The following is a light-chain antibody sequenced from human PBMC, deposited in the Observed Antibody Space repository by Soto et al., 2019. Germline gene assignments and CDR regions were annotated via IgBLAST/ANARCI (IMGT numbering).Light chain of an antibody. J-gene: IGKJ1*01. V-gene: IGKV1-5*01. Sequence: IRVTQSASTLSAFVGDRVTITCRASQSVXSWLVWYQQKPGKAPKLLXDYASGLERGGPSRLSGSGSGTEFTLTISSLQPDDFAIYYCQQYNSDSKTFGQGTKVDI. CDR3: QQYNSDSKT. CDR2: YAS. CDR1: QSVXSW.